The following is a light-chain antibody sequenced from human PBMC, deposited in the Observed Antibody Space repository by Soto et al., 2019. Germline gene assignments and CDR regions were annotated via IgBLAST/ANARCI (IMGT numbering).Light chain of an antibody. CDR2: GAS. J-gene: IGKJ3*01. CDR3: QHYGGSPSFT. V-gene: IGKV3-20*01. CDR1: QSVSSSY. Sequence: EIVLTQSPGTLSLSPGERATLSCRASQSVSSSYLGWYQQKPGQAPRLLIYGASGRATGIPDRFSCSGSGTDFTLTISRLEPEDFAVYYCQHYGGSPSFTFGPGTKVDIK.